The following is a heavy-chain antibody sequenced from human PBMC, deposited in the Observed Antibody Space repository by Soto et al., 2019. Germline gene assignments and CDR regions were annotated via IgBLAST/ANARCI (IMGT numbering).Heavy chain of an antibody. CDR3: ARVRDGDYGLDY. V-gene: IGHV1-8*01. CDR2: MNPNSVNT. J-gene: IGHJ4*02. D-gene: IGHD4-17*01. CDR1: GYTFTSYD. Sequence: QVQLVQSGAEVKKPGASVKVSCKASGYTFTSYDINWVRQATGQGLEWMGWMNPNSVNTGYAQKFQGRVTMTRNTSISTAFMELRSLRSEDTAVYYCARVRDGDYGLDYWGQGTLVTVSS.